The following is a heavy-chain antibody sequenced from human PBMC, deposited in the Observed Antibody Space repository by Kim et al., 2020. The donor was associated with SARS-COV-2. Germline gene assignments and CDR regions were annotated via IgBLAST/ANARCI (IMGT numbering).Heavy chain of an antibody. CDR2: INHSGST. Sequence: SETLSLTCAVYGGSFSGYYWSWIRQPPGKGLEWIGEINHSGSTNYNPSLKSRVTISVDTSKNQFSLKLSSVTAADTAVYYCARGLYYDSSGYYYWGQGTL. CDR1: GGSFSGYY. CDR3: ARGLYYDSSGYYY. V-gene: IGHV4-34*01. D-gene: IGHD3-22*01. J-gene: IGHJ4*02.